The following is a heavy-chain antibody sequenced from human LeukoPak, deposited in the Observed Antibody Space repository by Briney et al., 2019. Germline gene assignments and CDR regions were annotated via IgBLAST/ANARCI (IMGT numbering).Heavy chain of an antibody. CDR3: ARDPGDSVFDP. Sequence: PGGSLRLSCAASGFTFSSYAMHWVRQAPGKGLEWVAVISYDGSNKYYADSVKGRFPISRDNSKNTLYLQINSLRAEDTAVYYCARDPGDSVFDPWGQGTLVTVSS. V-gene: IGHV3-30*01. CDR2: ISYDGSNK. J-gene: IGHJ5*02. D-gene: IGHD2-15*01. CDR1: GFTFSSYA.